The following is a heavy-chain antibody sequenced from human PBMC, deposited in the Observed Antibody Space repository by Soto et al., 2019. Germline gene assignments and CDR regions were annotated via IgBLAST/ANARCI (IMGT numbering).Heavy chain of an antibody. J-gene: IGHJ5*02. V-gene: IGHV3-21*01. D-gene: IGHD2-15*01. Sequence: PGGSLRLSCAASGFTFSTYSMNWVRQAPGDGLEWVSSISSSSSYIYYADSVKGRFTISRDNAKTSLYLQMNSLRAEDTAVYYCSRGFLTGYCSCGIRVWFDPWGHGTIVTVS. CDR1: GFTFSTYS. CDR2: ISSSSSYI. CDR3: SRGFLTGYCSCGIRVWFDP.